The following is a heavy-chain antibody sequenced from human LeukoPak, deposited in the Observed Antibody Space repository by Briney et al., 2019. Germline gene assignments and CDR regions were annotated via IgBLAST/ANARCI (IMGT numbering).Heavy chain of an antibody. V-gene: IGHV3-7*02. Sequence: SGGSLRLSCEASGFTFSNNWMTWVRQAPGKGLEWVANIKQDGTKTYYVDSVKGRFTISRDNARNSLYLQMNSLRAEDTAIYYCARAEALKFRDFDYWGQGTLVTVSS. CDR3: ARAEALKFRDFDY. CDR1: GFTFSNNW. CDR2: IKQDGTKT. J-gene: IGHJ4*02.